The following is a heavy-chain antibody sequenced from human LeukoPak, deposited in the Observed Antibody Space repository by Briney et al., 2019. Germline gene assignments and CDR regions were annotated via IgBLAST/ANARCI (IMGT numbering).Heavy chain of an antibody. D-gene: IGHD4-17*01. J-gene: IGHJ6*02. CDR1: GFTFGNAW. Sequence: GGSLRLSCAASGFTFGNAWMSWVRQAPGKGLEWVGRIKSKTDGGTTDYAAPVKGRFTISRDDSKNTLYLQMNSLKTGDTAVYYCTSGYGDYYYYGMDVWGQGTTVTVSS. V-gene: IGHV3-15*01. CDR2: IKSKTDGGTT. CDR3: TSGYGDYYYYGMDV.